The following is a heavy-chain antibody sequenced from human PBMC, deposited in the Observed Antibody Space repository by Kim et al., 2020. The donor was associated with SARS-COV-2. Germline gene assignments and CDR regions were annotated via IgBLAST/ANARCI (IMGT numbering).Heavy chain of an antibody. CDR3: TRWRSGSPDY. V-gene: IGHV3-49*02. CDR2: GTT. Sequence: GTTEYAASVKGRFNISRDDSKSIAYLQMTSLKTEDTAVYYCTRWRSGSPDYWGQGTLVTVSS. J-gene: IGHJ4*02. D-gene: IGHD1-26*01.